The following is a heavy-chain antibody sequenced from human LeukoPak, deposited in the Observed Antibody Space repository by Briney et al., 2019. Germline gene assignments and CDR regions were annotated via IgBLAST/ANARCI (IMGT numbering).Heavy chain of an antibody. CDR3: ARESNCGGDRYSFLDWYFDL. CDR1: GGSISSSSYY. D-gene: IGHD2-21*02. J-gene: IGHJ2*01. V-gene: IGHV4-39*07. CDR2: IYYSGST. Sequence: PSETLSLTCTVSGGSISSSSYYWGWIRQPPGKGLEWIGSIYYSGSTYYNPSLKSRVTISVDTSKNQFSLKLSSVTAADTAVYYCARESNCGGDRYSFLDWYFDLWGRGTLVTVSS.